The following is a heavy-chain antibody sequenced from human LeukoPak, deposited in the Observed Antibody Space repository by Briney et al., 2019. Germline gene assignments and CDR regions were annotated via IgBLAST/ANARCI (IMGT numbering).Heavy chain of an antibody. D-gene: IGHD3-16*01. Sequence: SETLSLTCSVSGGSISSFYWNGIRQPPGKGLEWIGYMSNSGSTNYNPSLKSRLTISVDTSKNHLSLRLSSVTAADTAVYYCARGNYDDSYAYGGDFDSWGQGTLVTVSS. CDR1: GGSISSFY. CDR3: ARGNYDDSYAYGGDFDS. CDR2: MSNSGST. V-gene: IGHV4-59*01. J-gene: IGHJ4*02.